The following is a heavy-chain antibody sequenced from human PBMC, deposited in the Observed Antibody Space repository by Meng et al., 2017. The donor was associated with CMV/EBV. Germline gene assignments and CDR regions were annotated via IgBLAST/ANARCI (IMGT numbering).Heavy chain of an antibody. J-gene: IGHJ4*02. V-gene: IGHV1-69*05. CDR3: ASSIAARPRPFDY. CDR1: GGSLSSYA. CDR2: IITIFGTA. D-gene: IGHD6-6*01. Sequence: KASGGSLSSYAISWVRQAHGQGIEWMGGIITIFGTANYAQKFQGRVTITTDEYTSTAYMELSSLRSEDTAVYYCASSIAARPRPFDYWGQGTLVTVSS.